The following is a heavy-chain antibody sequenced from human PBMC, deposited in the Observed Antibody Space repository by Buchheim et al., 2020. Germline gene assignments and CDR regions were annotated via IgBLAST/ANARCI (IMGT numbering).Heavy chain of an antibody. J-gene: IGHJ4*02. V-gene: IGHV4-31*03. D-gene: IGHD3-22*01. CDR2: IYYSGST. CDR1: GGSISSSSYY. CDR3: ARSYSSGYPKEYYFDY. Sequence: QLQLQESGPGLVKPSETLSLTCTVSGGSISSSSYYWSWIRQHPGKGLEWIGYIYYSGSTYYNPSLKSRVTISVDTSKNQFSLKLSSVTAADTAVYYCARSYSSGYPKEYYFDYWGQGTL.